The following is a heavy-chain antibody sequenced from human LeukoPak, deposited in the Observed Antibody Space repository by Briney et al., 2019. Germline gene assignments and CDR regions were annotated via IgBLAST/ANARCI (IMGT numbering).Heavy chain of an antibody. CDR2: ISAYNGNT. V-gene: IGHV1-18*01. CDR1: GYTFTSYG. J-gene: IGHJ6*02. D-gene: IGHD3-16*01. Sequence: ASVKVSCKASGYTFTSYGISWVRQAPGQGLEWMGWISAYNGNTNYAQKPQGRVTMTTDTSTSTAYMELRSLRSDDTAVYYCARGAIARYYYYGMDVWGQGTTVTVSS. CDR3: ARGAIARYYYYGMDV.